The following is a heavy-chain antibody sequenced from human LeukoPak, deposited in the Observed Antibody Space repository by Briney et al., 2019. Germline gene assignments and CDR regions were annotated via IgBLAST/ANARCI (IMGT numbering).Heavy chain of an antibody. J-gene: IGHJ6*03. CDR1: GGSISSSSYY. V-gene: IGHV4-39*07. CDR2: IYYNGST. D-gene: IGHD2-2*02. Sequence: SETLSLTCTVSGGSISSSSYYWGWIRQPPGKGLEWIGSIYYNGSTYYNPSLKSRVTISVDTSKNQFSLKLSSVTAADTAVYYCARDNIVVVPAAIEGYYYYYMDVWGKGTTVTVSS. CDR3: ARDNIVVVPAAIEGYYYYYMDV.